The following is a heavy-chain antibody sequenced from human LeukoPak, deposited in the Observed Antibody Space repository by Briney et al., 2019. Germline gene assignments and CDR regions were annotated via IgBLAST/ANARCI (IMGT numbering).Heavy chain of an antibody. CDR1: GFDFSGYS. CDR2: ISGASNSI. V-gene: IGHV3-48*01. Sequence: PGGSLRLSCVASGFDFSGYSMTWVRQAPGKGLEWLAYISGASNSIQYIDSVRGRFTVYRENAKNSVYLQMNTRRAEHTAMYYCARLRDYDSWGQGTMVVGSS. CDR3: ARLRDYDS. J-gene: IGHJ4*02.